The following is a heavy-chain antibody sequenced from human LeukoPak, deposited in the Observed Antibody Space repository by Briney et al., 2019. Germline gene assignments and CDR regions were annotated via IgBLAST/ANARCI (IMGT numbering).Heavy chain of an antibody. CDR1: GFTFSSYW. Sequence: GGSLRLSCAAAGFTFSSYWMHWVRQAPGKGLVWVSRINSDGSSTSYADSVKGRFTISRDNAKNTLYLQMNSLRAEDTAVYYCARVTAAADADAFDIWGQGTMVSLSS. J-gene: IGHJ3*02. CDR3: ARVTAAADADAFDI. V-gene: IGHV3-74*01. D-gene: IGHD6-13*01. CDR2: INSDGSST.